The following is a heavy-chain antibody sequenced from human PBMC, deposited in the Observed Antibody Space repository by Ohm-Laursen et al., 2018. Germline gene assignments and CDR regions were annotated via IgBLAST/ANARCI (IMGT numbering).Heavy chain of an antibody. CDR1: GYTFTGYY. J-gene: IGHJ5*02. D-gene: IGHD6-13*01. CDR2: INPSGGST. V-gene: IGHV1-46*01. Sequence: SVKVSCKASGYTFTGYYMHWVRQAPGQGLEWMGIINPSGGSTSYAQKFQGRVTMTRDTSTSTVYMELSSLRSEDTAVYYCARDPDSSSWSLGGWFDPWGQGTLVTVSS. CDR3: ARDPDSSSWSLGGWFDP.